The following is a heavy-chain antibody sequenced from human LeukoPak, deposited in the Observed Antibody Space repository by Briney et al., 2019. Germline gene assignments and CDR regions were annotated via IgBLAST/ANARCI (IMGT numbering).Heavy chain of an antibody. V-gene: IGHV4-31*03. D-gene: IGHD1-26*01. CDR1: GGSISSGGYY. Sequence: SSETLSLTCTVSGGSISSGGYYWSWIRQHPGKGLEWIGYIYYSGSTYYNPSLKSRVTISVDTSKNQFSLKLSSVTAADTAVYYCAKTRGGTFGYHSFDYWGQGTLVTVSS. CDR2: IYYSGST. J-gene: IGHJ4*02. CDR3: AKTRGGTFGYHSFDY.